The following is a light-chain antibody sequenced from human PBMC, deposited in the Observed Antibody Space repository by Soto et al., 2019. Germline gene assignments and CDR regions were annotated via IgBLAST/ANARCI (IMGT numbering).Light chain of an antibody. Sequence: QSALTQPASVSGSPGQSITISCSGTSSDVGAYNSVAWYQHRPGTAPKFMIYDVTNRPSGVSNRFSGSKSGNTASLTISGLQAEDEADYYCSSYTRGDFVVFGGGTKVTVL. CDR2: DVT. J-gene: IGLJ2*01. CDR3: SSYTRGDFVV. V-gene: IGLV2-14*03. CDR1: SSDVGAYNS.